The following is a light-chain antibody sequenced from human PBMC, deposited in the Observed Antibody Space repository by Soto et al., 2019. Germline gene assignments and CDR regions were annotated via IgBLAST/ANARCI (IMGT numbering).Light chain of an antibody. J-gene: IGKJ4*01. CDR2: AAS. CDR3: QQLNSYPLT. CDR1: QGISSY. Sequence: IQLTHSPSSLSASVGDRVTITCRASQGISSYLAWYQQKPGQAPKLLIYAASTLQSGVPSRFSGSGSGTDFTLTISSLQPEDFATYYCQQLNSYPLTFGGGTKVDIK. V-gene: IGKV1-9*01.